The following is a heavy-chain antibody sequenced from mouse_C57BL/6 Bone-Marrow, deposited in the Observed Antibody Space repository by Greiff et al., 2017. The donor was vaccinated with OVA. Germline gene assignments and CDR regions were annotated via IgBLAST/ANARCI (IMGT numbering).Heavy chain of an antibody. Sequence: DVKLVESEGGLVQPGSSMKLSCTASGFTFSDYYMAWVRQVPEKGLEWVANINSDGSSTYYLDSLKSRFIISRDNAKNILYLQMSSLKSEDTATYYCAREGSPFYYAMDYWGQGTSVTVSA. CDR3: AREGSPFYYAMDY. J-gene: IGHJ4*01. D-gene: IGHD1-1*01. V-gene: IGHV5-16*01. CDR2: INSDGSST. CDR1: GFTFSDYY.